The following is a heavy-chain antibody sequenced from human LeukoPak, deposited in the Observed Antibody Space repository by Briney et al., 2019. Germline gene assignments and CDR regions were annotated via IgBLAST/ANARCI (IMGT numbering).Heavy chain of an antibody. CDR2: IIPIFGTA. D-gene: IGHD3-10*01. V-gene: IGHV1-69*05. Sequence: SVKVSCKASGGTFSSYAISWVRQAPGQGLEWMGGIIPIFGTANYAQKLQGRVTMTTDTSTSTAYMELRSLRSDDTAVYYCASYLWFGELSDRGWFDPWGQGTLVTVSS. CDR3: ASYLWFGELSDRGWFDP. CDR1: GGTFSSYA. J-gene: IGHJ5*02.